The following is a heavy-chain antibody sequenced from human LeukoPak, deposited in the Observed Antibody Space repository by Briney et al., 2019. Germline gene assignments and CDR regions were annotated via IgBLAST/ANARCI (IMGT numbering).Heavy chain of an antibody. Sequence: GSLRLSCAASGFTFSSYGMSWIRQPPGKGLEWIGSIYYSGSTYYNPSLKSRVTISVDTSKNQFSLKLNSVTAADTAVYYCARLLWFGELLSTGWFDPWGQGTLVTVSS. D-gene: IGHD3-10*01. CDR3: ARLLWFGELLSTGWFDP. CDR2: IYYSGST. CDR1: GFTFSSYG. J-gene: IGHJ5*02. V-gene: IGHV4-39*01.